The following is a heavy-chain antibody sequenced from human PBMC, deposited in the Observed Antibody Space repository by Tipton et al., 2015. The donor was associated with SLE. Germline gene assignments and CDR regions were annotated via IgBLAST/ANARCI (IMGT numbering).Heavy chain of an antibody. CDR1: GFTFSNYW. CDR2: INTDFRIT. Sequence: SLRLSCAASGFTFSNYWMNWFRQAPGSGLVWVSHINTDFRITMFADSVKGRFTISRDNAKNTVYLEMSSLRDEDTAVYYCAKDLHHGANVYWGQGTLVTVSS. D-gene: IGHD4/OR15-4a*01. V-gene: IGHV3-74*03. CDR3: AKDLHHGANVY. J-gene: IGHJ4*02.